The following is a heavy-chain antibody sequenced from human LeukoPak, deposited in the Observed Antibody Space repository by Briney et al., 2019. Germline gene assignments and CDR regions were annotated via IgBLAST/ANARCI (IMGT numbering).Heavy chain of an antibody. J-gene: IGHJ4*02. CDR1: GFTFSSYA. V-gene: IGHV3-30-3*01. CDR2: ISYDGSNK. Sequence: GRSLRLSCAAYGFTFSSYAMHWVRQAPGKGLEWVAVISYDGSNKYYADSVKGRFTISRDNSKNTLYLQMNSLRAEDTAVYYCARVAIFGVVMVEYYFDYWGQGTLVTVSS. CDR3: ARVAIFGVVMVEYYFDY. D-gene: IGHD3-3*01.